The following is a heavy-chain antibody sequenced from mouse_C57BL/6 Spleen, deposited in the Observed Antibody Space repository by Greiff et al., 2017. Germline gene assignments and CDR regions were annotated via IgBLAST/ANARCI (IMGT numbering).Heavy chain of an antibody. Sequence: QVQLQQSGAELVKPGASVKLSCKASGYTFTSYWMHWVKQRPGQGLEWIGMIHPNSGSTNYNEKFKSKATLTVDKSSSTAYMQLSSLTSEDSAVYYCARLLGYAMDYWGQGTSVTVSS. D-gene: IGHD1-1*01. CDR3: ARLLGYAMDY. V-gene: IGHV1-64*01. J-gene: IGHJ4*01. CDR2: IHPNSGST. CDR1: GYTFTSYW.